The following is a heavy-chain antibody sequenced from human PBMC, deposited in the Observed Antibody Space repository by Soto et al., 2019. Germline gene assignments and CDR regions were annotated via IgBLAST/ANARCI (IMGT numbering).Heavy chain of an antibody. CDR1: GGSISSSSYY. D-gene: IGHD3-22*01. Sequence: PSETLSLTCTVSGGSISSSSYYWGWIRRPPGKGLEWIGNIYYSGSTYYSPSLKSRVTISVDTSKNQFSLKLSSVTAADTAVYYCAKSRQDSSGYHYYYGMDVWGQGTTVTVSS. V-gene: IGHV4-39*07. J-gene: IGHJ6*02. CDR2: IYYSGST. CDR3: AKSRQDSSGYHYYYGMDV.